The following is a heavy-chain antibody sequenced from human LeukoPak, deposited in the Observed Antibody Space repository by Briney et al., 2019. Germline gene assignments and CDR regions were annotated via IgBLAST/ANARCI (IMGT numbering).Heavy chain of an antibody. V-gene: IGHV4-59*01. CDR1: VGSISSYY. Sequence: PSETLSLTCTVSVGSISSYYWSWIRQPPGKGLEGIGYFYYMGGTNYNPSLKSRVTISVDTSKNQFSLKLSSVTAADTAVYYCARGVTARVVPWFDPWGQGTLVTVYS. J-gene: IGHJ5*02. D-gene: IGHD4-23*01. CDR2: FYYMGGT. CDR3: ARGVTARVVPWFDP.